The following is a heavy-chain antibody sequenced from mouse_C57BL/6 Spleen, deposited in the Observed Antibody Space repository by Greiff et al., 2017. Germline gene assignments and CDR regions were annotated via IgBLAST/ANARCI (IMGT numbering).Heavy chain of an antibody. CDR1: GYTFTSYW. D-gene: IGHD1-1*01. V-gene: IGHV1-64*01. CDR3: ARSHYYYSSSYGDYYDMDD. J-gene: IGHJ4*01. CDR2: IHPNSGST. Sequence: VQLQQPGAELVKPGASVKLSCKASGYTFTSYWMHWVKQRPGQGLEWIGMIHPNSGSTNYNEKFKSKATLTVDKSSSTAYMQLSSLTSEGSAVYYCARSHYYYSSSYGDYYDMDDWGQGTSVTVAS.